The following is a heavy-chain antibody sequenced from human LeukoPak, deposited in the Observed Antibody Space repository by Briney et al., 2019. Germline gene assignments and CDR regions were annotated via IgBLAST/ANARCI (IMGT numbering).Heavy chain of an antibody. D-gene: IGHD3-10*01. V-gene: IGHV4-39*01. CDR3: ARQHYYGSGTLGY. CDR2: IYYSGST. Sequence: SETLSLTCTVSGGSISSSSYYWGWVRQPPGKGLEWIGSIYYSGSTYYNPSIKGRVTISVDTSKNQFSLKLSSVTAADTAVYYCARQHYYGSGTLGYWGQGTLVTVSS. J-gene: IGHJ4*02. CDR1: GGSISSSSYY.